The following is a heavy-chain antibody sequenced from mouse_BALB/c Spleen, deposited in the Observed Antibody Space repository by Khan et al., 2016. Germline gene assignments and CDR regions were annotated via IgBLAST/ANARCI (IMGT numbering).Heavy chain of an antibody. J-gene: IGHJ3*01. CDR2: IHPGSGGT. V-gene: IGHV1-15*01. Sequence: QVQLQQSGADLVRPGASVKLSCKALGYTFTDYEMHWVKQTPVQGLEWIGGIHPGSGGTAYNQKFKGKATLTDDKSSSTAYMELSSLTSEDTAVYYCTNRYEAWFTYWGQGTLVTVSA. D-gene: IGHD2-14*01. CDR3: TNRYEAWFTY. CDR1: GYTFTDYE.